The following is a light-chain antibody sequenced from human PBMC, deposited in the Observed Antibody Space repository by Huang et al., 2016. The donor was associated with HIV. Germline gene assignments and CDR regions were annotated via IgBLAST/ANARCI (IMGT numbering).Light chain of an antibody. CDR3: QQYGSSPYT. Sequence: EIVLTQSPATLSLSPGERATLSCGASQSGSSSYLAWYQQKPGLAPRLLIYEASSRAAGIPDRFSGSGSGTDFTLTISRLEPEDFAVYYCQQYGSSPYTFGQGTKLEIK. J-gene: IGKJ2*01. V-gene: IGKV3D-20*01. CDR2: EAS. CDR1: QSGSSSY.